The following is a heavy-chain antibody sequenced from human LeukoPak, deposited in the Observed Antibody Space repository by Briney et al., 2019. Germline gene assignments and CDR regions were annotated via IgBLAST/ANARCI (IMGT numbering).Heavy chain of an antibody. CDR1: GYTFTSYD. CDR2: MSPNSGDT. Sequence: ASVTVSCKASGYTFTSYDFNWVRQATGQRPEWMGWMSPNSGDTGYAQKFQDRVTMTRNTSISTAYMELGSLRSDDTAVYYCARGPPNWGYDYWGPGTLVTVSS. D-gene: IGHD7-27*01. CDR3: ARGPPNWGYDY. J-gene: IGHJ4*02. V-gene: IGHV1-8*01.